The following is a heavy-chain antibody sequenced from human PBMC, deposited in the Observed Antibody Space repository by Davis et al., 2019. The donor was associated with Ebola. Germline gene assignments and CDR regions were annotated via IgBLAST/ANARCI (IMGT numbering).Heavy chain of an antibody. CDR2: IKQDGSEK. CDR3: ARAGFWSGYSNYYYGMDV. CDR1: GFTFSSYW. D-gene: IGHD3-3*01. Sequence: GESLKISCAASGFTFSSYWMSWVRQAPGKGLEWVANIKQDGSEKYYVDSVKGRFTISRDNAKNSLYLQMNSLRAEDTAVYYCARAGFWSGYSNYYYGMDVWGQGTTVTVSS. J-gene: IGHJ6*02. V-gene: IGHV3-7*01.